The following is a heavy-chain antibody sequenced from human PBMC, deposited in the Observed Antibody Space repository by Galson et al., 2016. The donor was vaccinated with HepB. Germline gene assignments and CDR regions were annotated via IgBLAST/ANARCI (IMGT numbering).Heavy chain of an antibody. CDR2: INPIGGST. J-gene: IGHJ4*02. V-gene: IGHV1-46*01. Sequence: SVKVSCKASGFTFTNYYIHWVRQAPGQGLEWMGIINPIGGSTTYAQRFQGRVTMTRDTSTTTVYMELSSLRSEDTAVYYCASPWYYGLGSDIFAYWGQGTLVTVSS. CDR3: ASPWYYGLGSDIFAY. CDR1: GFTFTNYY. D-gene: IGHD3-10*01.